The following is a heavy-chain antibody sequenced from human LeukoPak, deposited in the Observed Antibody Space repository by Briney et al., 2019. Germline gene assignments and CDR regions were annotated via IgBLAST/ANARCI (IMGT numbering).Heavy chain of an antibody. V-gene: IGHV3-11*04. CDR1: GLTFSDYY. Sequence: GGSLRLSCAASGLTFSDYYMSWIRQAPGKGLEWVSYISSSGRTIYYADSVKGRFTIPRDNAKNSLYLQMNSLRAEDTAVYYCAAGSLLWFGEVPPWGQGTLVTVSS. D-gene: IGHD3-10*01. J-gene: IGHJ4*02. CDR2: ISSSGRTI. CDR3: AAGSLLWFGEVPP.